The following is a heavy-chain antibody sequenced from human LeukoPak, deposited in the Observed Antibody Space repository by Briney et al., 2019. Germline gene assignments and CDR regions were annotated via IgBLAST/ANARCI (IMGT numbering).Heavy chain of an antibody. V-gene: IGHV3-23*01. CDR2: ISGSGGST. CDR3: AKDQGIQSEYYFDY. D-gene: IGHD5-18*01. Sequence: QAGGSLRLSCAASGFTVDSNYLSWVRQAPGKGLEWVSAISGSGGSTYYADSVKGRFTISRDNSKNTLYLQINSLRAEDTAVYYCAKDQGIQSEYYFDYWGQGTLVTVSS. CDR1: GFTVDSNY. J-gene: IGHJ4*02.